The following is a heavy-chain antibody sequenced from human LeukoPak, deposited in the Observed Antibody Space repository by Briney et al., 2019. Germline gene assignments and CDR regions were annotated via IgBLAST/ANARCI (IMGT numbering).Heavy chain of an antibody. V-gene: IGHV3-30*18. J-gene: IGHJ4*02. D-gene: IGHD2-15*01. CDR3: AKVGGRQKPFDY. CDR1: GFTFRRYG. Sequence: GGSLRLSCAASGFTFRRYGMHCVRQAPGKGREGVAVISYDGSNKYYADSVKGRFTISRDNSKNTLYLQMNSLRAEDTAVYYCAKVGGRQKPFDYWGQGTLVTVSS. CDR2: ISYDGSNK.